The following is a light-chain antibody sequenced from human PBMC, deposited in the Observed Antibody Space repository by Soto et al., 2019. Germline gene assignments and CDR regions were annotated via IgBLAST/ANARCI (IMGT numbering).Light chain of an antibody. CDR1: QSVSSY. CDR3: QQRSNWPPK. J-gene: IGKJ1*01. CDR2: DAS. V-gene: IGKV3-11*01. Sequence: EIVLTQSPATLSFSPGERATLSCRASQSVSSYLAWYQQKPCQAPRLLIYDASNRATGIPARFSGSGSGTDFTLTISSLEPEEFAVYYCQQRSNWPPKFGQGTKVEIK.